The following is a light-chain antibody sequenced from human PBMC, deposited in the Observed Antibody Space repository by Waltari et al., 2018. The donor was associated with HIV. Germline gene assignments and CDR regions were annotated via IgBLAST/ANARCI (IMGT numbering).Light chain of an antibody. CDR2: EVS. V-gene: IGLV2-23*02. CDR1: SRDGGGLNL. J-gene: IGLJ3*02. CDR3: CSYAGSSPWV. Sequence: QSALTQPASVSGSPGQSITIPCTGTSRDGGGLNLVPRYQQPPGKAPKLMIYEVSKRPSGVSNRFSGSKSGNTASLTISGLQAEDEADYYCCSYAGSSPWVFGGGTKLTVL.